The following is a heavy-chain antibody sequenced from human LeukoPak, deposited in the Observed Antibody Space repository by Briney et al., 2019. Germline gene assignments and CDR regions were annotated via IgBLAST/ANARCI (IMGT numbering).Heavy chain of an antibody. V-gene: IGHV3-23*01. Sequence: GGSLRLSCAASGFTFSSYAMSWVRQAPGKGLEWVSAISGSGGSTCYADSVKGRFTISRDNSKNTLYLQMNSLRAEDTAVYYCAKLQRSYGFYYFDYWGQGTLVTVSS. J-gene: IGHJ4*02. CDR1: GFTFSSYA. CDR2: ISGSGGST. D-gene: IGHD5-18*01. CDR3: AKLQRSYGFYYFDY.